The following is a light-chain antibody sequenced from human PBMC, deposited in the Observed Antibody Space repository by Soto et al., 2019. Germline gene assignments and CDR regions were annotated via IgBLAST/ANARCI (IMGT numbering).Light chain of an antibody. CDR1: SSDVGGYNY. Sequence: QSALTQPASVSGSPGQSITISCTGTSSDVGGYNYVSWYQQHPGKAPKLMIYEVSNRPSGVSNRFSGSKSGNTSSLTISGLQAQDAADYSCSSYTSSSTVFGTGTKLTVL. V-gene: IGLV2-14*01. CDR2: EVS. J-gene: IGLJ1*01. CDR3: SSYTSSSTV.